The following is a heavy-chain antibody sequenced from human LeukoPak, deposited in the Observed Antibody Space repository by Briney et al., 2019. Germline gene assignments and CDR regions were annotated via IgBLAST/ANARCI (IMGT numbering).Heavy chain of an antibody. CDR3: AKVAGRSSSWYPDFFDY. V-gene: IGHV3-23*01. CDR1: GFTFSSYA. CDR2: ISGSGGST. D-gene: IGHD6-13*01. J-gene: IGHJ4*02. Sequence: QSGGSLRLSCAASGFTFSSYAMSWVRQAPGKGLEWVSAISGSGGSTYYADSVKGRFTISRDNSKNTLYLQMNSLRAEDTAVYYCAKVAGRSSSWYPDFFDYWGQGTLATVSS.